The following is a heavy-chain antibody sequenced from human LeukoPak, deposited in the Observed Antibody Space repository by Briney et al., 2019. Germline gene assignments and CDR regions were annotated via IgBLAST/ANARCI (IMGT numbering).Heavy chain of an antibody. CDR1: GFTFTSYA. Sequence: GGFLRLSCATSGFTFTSYAMTWVRQAPGKGLEWVSGISGTGLYTYYADSVKGRFTISRDISKNMVSLQMNSLTAGDTAVYYCAKDHYDSSGYFDYWGQGTLVTVSA. V-gene: IGHV3-23*01. D-gene: IGHD3-22*01. J-gene: IGHJ4*02. CDR2: ISGTGLYT. CDR3: AKDHYDSSGYFDY.